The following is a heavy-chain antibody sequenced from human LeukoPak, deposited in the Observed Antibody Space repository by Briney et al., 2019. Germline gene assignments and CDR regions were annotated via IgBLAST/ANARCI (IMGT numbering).Heavy chain of an antibody. D-gene: IGHD3-10*01. CDR1: GFTFSSYG. V-gene: IGHV3-33*01. CDR3: ARGRGFGGFGELSP. Sequence: GRSLRLSCVASGFTFSSYGMEWVRQAPGKGLEWVAVIWYDGSNKYYADSVKGRLTISRDNSKNTLYLQLNSLRAEDTAVYYCARGRGFGGFGELSPWGQGTVVTVSS. CDR2: IWYDGSNK. J-gene: IGHJ5*02.